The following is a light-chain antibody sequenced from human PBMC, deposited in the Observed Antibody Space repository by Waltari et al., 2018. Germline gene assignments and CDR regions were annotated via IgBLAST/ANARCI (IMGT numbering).Light chain of an antibody. CDR2: RAS. Sequence: DIQMTQSPSSLSASIGDKVTIYCRASQAIGDWLAWYQQKPGKAPNLLIYRASNLDRGVPSRFSGSGSGTKFTLTIDSLQPEDLAIYYCQQHDNFPWTFGQGTKLEIK. CDR3: QQHDNFPWT. CDR1: QAIGDW. V-gene: IGKV1-33*01. J-gene: IGKJ1*01.